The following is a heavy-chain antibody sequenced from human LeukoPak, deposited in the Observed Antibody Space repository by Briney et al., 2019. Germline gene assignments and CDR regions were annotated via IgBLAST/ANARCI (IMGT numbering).Heavy chain of an antibody. CDR1: EFSFSTYS. Sequence: GGSLRLSCAASEFSFSTYSMNWVRQAPGKGLEWISYISNSGHTTYYAESVKGRFTISRGNAWNSLYLQMNSLRGEDTAVYCARRITISGLGYYMDVWGKGTTVIVSS. D-gene: IGHD3-3*01. CDR2: ISNSGHTT. CDR3: ARRITISGLGYYMDV. J-gene: IGHJ6*04. V-gene: IGHV3-48*01.